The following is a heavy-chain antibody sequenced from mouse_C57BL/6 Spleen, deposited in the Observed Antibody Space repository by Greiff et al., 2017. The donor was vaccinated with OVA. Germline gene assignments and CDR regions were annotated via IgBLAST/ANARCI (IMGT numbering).Heavy chain of an antibody. Sequence: EVKVVESGGGLVKPGGSLKLSCAASGFTFSDYGMHWVRQAPEKGLEWVAYISNGSSSIYYADTVKGRFTISRDNAKNTLFLQMTSLRAEDTAMYFCARVGLDYWGQGTTLTVSS. CDR2: ISNGSSSI. V-gene: IGHV5-17*01. J-gene: IGHJ2*01. CDR3: ARVGLDY. CDR1: GFTFSDYG. D-gene: IGHD4-1*01.